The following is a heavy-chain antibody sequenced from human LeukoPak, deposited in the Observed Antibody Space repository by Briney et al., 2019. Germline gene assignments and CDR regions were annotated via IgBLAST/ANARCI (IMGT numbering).Heavy chain of an antibody. V-gene: IGHV1-69*05. J-gene: IGHJ4*02. D-gene: IGHD1-26*01. CDR3: ARDPPEYSGSYYGY. CDR1: GGTFSSYA. Sequence: SVKVSCKASGGTFSSYAISWVRQAPGQGREWMGRIIPIFGTANYAQKFQGRVTITTDESTSTAYMELSSLRSEETAVYYCARDPPEYSGSYYGYWGQGTLVTVSS. CDR2: IIPIFGTA.